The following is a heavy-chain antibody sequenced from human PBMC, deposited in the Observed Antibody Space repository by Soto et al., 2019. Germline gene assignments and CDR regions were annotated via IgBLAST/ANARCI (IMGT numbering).Heavy chain of an antibody. V-gene: IGHV3-33*01. CDR3: ARDASYYSLWSGYYPSRNGMDV. CDR1: GFTFSSFG. CDR2: IWYDESKK. D-gene: IGHD3-3*01. Sequence: QVQVVESGGGVVQPGRSLRLSCAASGFTFSSFGMHWVRQAPGKGLEWVSRIWYDESKKSYGDSVKGRFTISRDNSRNTVHLQMNSPRADHSAVYYCARDASYYSLWSGYYPSRNGMDVWVQGPTVTVSS. J-gene: IGHJ6*02.